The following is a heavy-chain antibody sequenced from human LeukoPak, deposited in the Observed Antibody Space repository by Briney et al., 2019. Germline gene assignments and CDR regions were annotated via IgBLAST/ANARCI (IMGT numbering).Heavy chain of an antibody. CDR1: GFTFSSYW. D-gene: IGHD5-18*01. J-gene: IGHJ5*02. V-gene: IGHV3-74*01. Sequence: GGSLRLSCATSGFTFSSYWMHWVRQAPGKGLVWVSRINSDGSSTSYADSVKGRFTISRDNAKNTLYLQMNSLRAEDTAVYYCARDDAGYSYDPRGWFDPWGQGTLVTVSS. CDR3: ARDDAGYSYDPRGWFDP. CDR2: INSDGSST.